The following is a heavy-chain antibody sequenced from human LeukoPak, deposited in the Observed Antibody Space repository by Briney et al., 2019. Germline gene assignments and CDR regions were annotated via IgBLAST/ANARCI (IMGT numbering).Heavy chain of an antibody. Sequence: SETLSLTCAVYGGSFSGYYWSWIRQPPGKGLEWVGEINHSGSTNYNPSLKSRVTISVDTSKNQFSLKLSSVTAADTAVYYCARFRGSGYPRWGQGTLVTVSS. CDR3: ARFRGSGYPR. CDR1: GGSFSGYY. V-gene: IGHV4-34*01. D-gene: IGHD3-22*01. J-gene: IGHJ4*02. CDR2: INHSGST.